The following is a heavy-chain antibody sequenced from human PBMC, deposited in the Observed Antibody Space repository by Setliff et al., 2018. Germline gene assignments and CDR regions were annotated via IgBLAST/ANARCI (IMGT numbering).Heavy chain of an antibody. CDR1: GFSLSTSGMC. CDR2: IDWDDDK. CDR3: AHSRYDFWSGYYVMDV. V-gene: IGHV2-70*12. J-gene: IGHJ6*03. D-gene: IGHD3-3*01. Sequence: SGPTLVNPTQTLTLTCTFSGFSLSTSGMCVSWIRQPPGQALEWLARIDWDDDKYYSTSLKTRLTISKDTSKSQVVLTMTNMDPVDTATYYCAHSRYDFWSGYYVMDVWGKGTTVTVS.